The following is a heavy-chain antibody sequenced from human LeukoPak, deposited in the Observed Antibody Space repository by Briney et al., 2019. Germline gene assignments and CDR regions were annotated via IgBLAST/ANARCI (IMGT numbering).Heavy chain of an antibody. J-gene: IGHJ5*02. Sequence: GGSLRLSCAASGFTLSSYWMSWVRQAPGKGLEWVANIKQDGSEKYYVDSVKGRFTISRDNAKNSLYLQMNSLRAEDTAVYYCARDDCSSISCYNNWFEPWGQGTLVTVSS. CDR2: IKQDGSEK. CDR3: ARDDCSSISCYNNWFEP. CDR1: GFTLSSYW. V-gene: IGHV3-7*01. D-gene: IGHD2-2*02.